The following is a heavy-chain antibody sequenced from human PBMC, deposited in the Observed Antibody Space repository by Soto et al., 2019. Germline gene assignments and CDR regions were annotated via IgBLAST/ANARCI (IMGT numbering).Heavy chain of an antibody. V-gene: IGHV3-30-3*01. CDR2: ISYDGSNK. Sequence: GGSLRLSCAASGFTFSSYDMHWVRQAPGKGLEWVAVISYDGSNKYYAESVKGRFTISRDNSKDTLYVQMNSLRAEGTAVYYCARSGFDYWGQGTLVTVSS. CDR1: GFTFSSYD. J-gene: IGHJ4*02. CDR3: ARSGFDY.